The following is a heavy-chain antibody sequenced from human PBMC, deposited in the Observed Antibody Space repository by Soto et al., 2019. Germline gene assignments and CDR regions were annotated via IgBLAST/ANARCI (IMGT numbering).Heavy chain of an antibody. Sequence: GASVKVSCKASGYTFTSYGISWVRQAPGQGLEWMGWISAYNGNTNYAQKLQGGVTVTTDTSTSTAYMELRSLRSDDTAVYYCARDLEGSRITMVRVLNYWGQGTLVTVSS. V-gene: IGHV1-18*01. CDR3: ARDLEGSRITMVRVLNY. D-gene: IGHD3-10*01. J-gene: IGHJ4*02. CDR1: GYTFTSYG. CDR2: ISAYNGNT.